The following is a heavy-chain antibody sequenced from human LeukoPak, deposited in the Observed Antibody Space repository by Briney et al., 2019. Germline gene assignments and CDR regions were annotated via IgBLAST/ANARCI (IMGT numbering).Heavy chain of an antibody. CDR2: IYYSGST. Sequence: PSETLSLTCTVSGGSISSSSYYWGWIRQPPGKGLEWIGSIYYSGSTYYNPSLKSRVTISVDTSKNQFSLKLSSVTAADTAVYYCARKISHGGPPPGRFDPWGQGTLVTVSS. CDR3: ARKISHGGPPPGRFDP. J-gene: IGHJ5*02. D-gene: IGHD4-23*01. CDR1: GGSISSSSYY. V-gene: IGHV4-39*01.